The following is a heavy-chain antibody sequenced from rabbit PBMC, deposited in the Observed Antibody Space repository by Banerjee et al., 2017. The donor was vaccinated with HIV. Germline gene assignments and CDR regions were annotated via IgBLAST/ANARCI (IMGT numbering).Heavy chain of an antibody. J-gene: IGHJ4*01. CDR2: IDTGSRDFT. Sequence: LMEYGGDLVQPGASLTLTCTASGFDFSNYNFMCWVRQAPGKGLEWIACIDTGSRDFTYYASWAKGRFTISKTSSTTVTLQMTSLTAADTATYFCARDLAGVIGWNFGWWGPGTLVTVS. CDR3: ARDLAGVIGWNFGW. D-gene: IGHD4-1*01. V-gene: IGHV1S40*01. CDR1: GFDFSNYNF.